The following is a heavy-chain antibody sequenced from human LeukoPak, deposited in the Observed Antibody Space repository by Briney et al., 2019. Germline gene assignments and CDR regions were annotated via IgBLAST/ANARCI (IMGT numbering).Heavy chain of an antibody. CDR3: ARGKFDFDY. CDR2: ISSGSTI. CDR1: GFTFSSYE. V-gene: IGHV3-48*03. D-gene: IGHD3-16*01. Sequence: GGSLRLSCAASGFTFSSYEMNWVRQAPGKGLEWVSYISSGSTIYYADSVKGRFTISRDNAKTSLYLQMNSLRAEDTAVYYCARGKFDFDYWGQGTLVTVSS. J-gene: IGHJ4*02.